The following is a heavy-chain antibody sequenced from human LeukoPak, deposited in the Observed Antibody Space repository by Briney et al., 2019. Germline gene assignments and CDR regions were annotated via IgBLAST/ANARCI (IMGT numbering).Heavy chain of an antibody. CDR1: GYTFTSYG. D-gene: IGHD6-19*01. J-gene: IGHJ4*02. CDR2: ISAYNDNT. Sequence: ASVKVSCKASGYTFTSYGISWVRRAPGQGLEWMGWISAYNDNTNYAQKLQGRVTMTTDTSTTTAYMELRSLRSDDTAIYYCARDQPGVARTEYYFDSWGQGTLVTVSS. CDR3: ARDQPGVARTEYYFDS. V-gene: IGHV1-18*01.